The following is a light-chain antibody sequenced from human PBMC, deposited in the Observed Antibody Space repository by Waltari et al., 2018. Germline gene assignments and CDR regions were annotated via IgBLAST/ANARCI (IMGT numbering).Light chain of an antibody. J-gene: IGKJ2*01. CDR1: QSIGSY. V-gene: IGKV1-39*01. Sequence: DIQMTQSPSALSASVGDRFTITCRASQSIGSYLNWYQRKPGKAPNLLIYVATTLESGVPSRFTGSGSGTEFTLTINSLQPEDVATYYCQHSYSIPFIFGQGTKLEIK. CDR3: QHSYSIPFI. CDR2: VAT.